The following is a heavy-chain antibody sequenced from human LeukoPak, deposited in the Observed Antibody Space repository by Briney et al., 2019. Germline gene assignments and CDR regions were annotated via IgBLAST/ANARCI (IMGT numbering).Heavy chain of an antibody. J-gene: IGHJ6*02. CDR1: GGSISSGGYY. Sequence: PSETLSLTCTVSGGSISSGGYYWSWIRQHPGKGLEWIGYIYYSGSTYYNPSLKSRVTISVDTSKNQFSLKLSSVTAADTAVYYCARDPTILYGMDVWGQGTTVTVSS. CDR2: IYYSGST. CDR3: ARDPTILYGMDV. D-gene: IGHD5-12*01. V-gene: IGHV4-61*08.